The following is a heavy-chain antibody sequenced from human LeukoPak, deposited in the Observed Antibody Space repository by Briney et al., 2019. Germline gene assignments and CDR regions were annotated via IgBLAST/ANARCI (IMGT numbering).Heavy chain of an antibody. V-gene: IGHV5-51*01. D-gene: IGHD6-19*01. CDR3: ARLYSSGSGY. Sequence: GESLKISCKGSGYRFTSYWIGWVRQMPGKGPECMGIIYPGDSDTRYSPSFQGQVTMSADKSTSTAYLQWSSLKASDTAMYYCARLYSSGSGYWGQGTLVTVSS. CDR2: IYPGDSDT. CDR1: GYRFTSYW. J-gene: IGHJ4*02.